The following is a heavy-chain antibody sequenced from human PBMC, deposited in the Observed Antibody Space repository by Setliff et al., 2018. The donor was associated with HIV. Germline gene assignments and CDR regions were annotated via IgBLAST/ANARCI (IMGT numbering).Heavy chain of an antibody. CDR3: ASRPYSYDYSGRVFDF. CDR2: MFRTGTS. D-gene: IGHD3-22*01. CDR1: GYSIRSGYY. J-gene: IGHJ4*02. V-gene: IGHV4-38-2*01. Sequence: SETLSLTCAVSGYSIRSGYYWGWIRQSPGKGLEWIGTMFRTGTSYYNPSLTSRVTISQDTSKNQFSLELTSVTATDTAVYYCASRPYSYDYSGRVFDFWGQGALVTVSS.